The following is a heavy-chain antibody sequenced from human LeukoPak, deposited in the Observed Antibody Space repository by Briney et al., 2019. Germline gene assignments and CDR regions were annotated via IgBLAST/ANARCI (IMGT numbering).Heavy chain of an antibody. CDR3: TRDVWGNSDY. J-gene: IGHJ4*02. CDR2: INHDRTIT. D-gene: IGHD7-27*01. V-gene: IGHV3-74*01. CDR1: GLPFSAYW. Sequence: GGSLRLSCAVSGLPFSAYWMSWIRQVPGEGPVWVARINHDRTITHYADSVKGRFTISRDNGKNILYLQITSLRPEGTAVYYCTRDVWGNSDYWGEGTLVTDSS.